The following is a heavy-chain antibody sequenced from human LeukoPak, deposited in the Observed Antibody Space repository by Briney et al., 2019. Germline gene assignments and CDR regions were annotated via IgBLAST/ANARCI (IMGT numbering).Heavy chain of an antibody. V-gene: IGHV3-43*01. CDR1: GFTFDDYT. CDR2: ITWDGGST. J-gene: IGHJ6*03. CDR3: AKGPRHSPWELRNYYYYMDV. D-gene: IGHD1-26*01. Sequence: GGSLRLSCAASGFTFDDYTMHWVRHAPGKGLEWVSLITWDGGSTYYADSVKGRFTISRDNSKNSLYLQMNSLRTEDTALYYCAKGPRHSPWELRNYYYYMDVWGKGTTVTVSS.